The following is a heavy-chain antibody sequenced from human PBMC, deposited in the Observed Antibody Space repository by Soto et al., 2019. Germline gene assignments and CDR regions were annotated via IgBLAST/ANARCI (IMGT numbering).Heavy chain of an antibody. V-gene: IGHV3-30*18. D-gene: IGHD4-4*01. CDR1: GFTFSSYG. CDR3: AKVPYSNYAAYYYYYMDV. Sequence: GGSLRLSCAASGFTFSSYGMHWVRQAPGKGLEWVAVISYDGSNKYYADSVKGRFTISRDNSKNTLYLQMNSLIAEDTAVYYCAKVPYSNYAAYYYYYMDVWGKGTTVTVSS. CDR2: ISYDGSNK. J-gene: IGHJ6*03.